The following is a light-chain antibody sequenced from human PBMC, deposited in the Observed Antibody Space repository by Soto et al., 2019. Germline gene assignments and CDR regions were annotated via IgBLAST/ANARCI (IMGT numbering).Light chain of an antibody. J-gene: IGKJ1*01. Sequence: GDRVTITCRASQSISSWLAWYQQKPGKAPKLLIYDASSLESGVPSRFSGSGSGTEFTLTIRSLQPDDFATYYCQQYNSYWTFGQGTQVDIK. CDR1: QSISSW. CDR2: DAS. CDR3: QQYNSYWT. V-gene: IGKV1-5*01.